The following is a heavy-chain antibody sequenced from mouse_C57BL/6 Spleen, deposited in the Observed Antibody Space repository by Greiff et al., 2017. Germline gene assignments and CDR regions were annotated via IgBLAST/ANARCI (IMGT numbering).Heavy chain of an antibody. CDR3: AREATGTRPY. D-gene: IGHD4-1*01. CDR1: GYSITSGYY. J-gene: IGHJ3*01. Sequence: EVQLQESGPGLVKPSQSLSLTCSVTGYSITSGYYWNWIRQFPGNKLEWMGYISYDGSNNYNPSLKNRISITRDTSKNQFFLKLNSVTTEDTATYYCAREATGTRPYWGQGTLVTVSA. V-gene: IGHV3-6*01. CDR2: ISYDGSN.